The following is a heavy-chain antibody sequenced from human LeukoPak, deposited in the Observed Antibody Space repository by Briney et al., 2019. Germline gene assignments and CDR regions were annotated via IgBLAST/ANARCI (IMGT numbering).Heavy chain of an antibody. CDR2: ISSTAGTI. J-gene: IGHJ4*02. V-gene: IGHV3-48*03. Sequence: PGGSLRLSCAASGFTFSSFEMNWVGQAPGKGLEWVSYISSTAGTIFYADSVKGRFTISRDNAKNSLFLQMSSLRVEDTAVYYCAKGYGSYAGALDYWGQGTLVTVSS. CDR1: GFTFSSFE. CDR3: AKGYGSYAGALDY. D-gene: IGHD5-12*01.